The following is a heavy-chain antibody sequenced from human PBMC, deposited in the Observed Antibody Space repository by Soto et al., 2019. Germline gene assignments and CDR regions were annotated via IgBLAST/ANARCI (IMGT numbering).Heavy chain of an antibody. J-gene: IGHJ6*02. Sequence: SVQDSVKASRATFSSYTISWLRQAPEQGLEWMGGIIPIFGTANYAQKFQGRVRITADESTSTAYMELSSMRSEDTAVYYCARGGYSYRYGMDVWGQGTTVTVSS. D-gene: IGHD5-18*01. V-gene: IGHV1-69*13. CDR2: IIPIFGTA. CDR3: ARGGYSYRYGMDV. CDR1: RATFSSYT.